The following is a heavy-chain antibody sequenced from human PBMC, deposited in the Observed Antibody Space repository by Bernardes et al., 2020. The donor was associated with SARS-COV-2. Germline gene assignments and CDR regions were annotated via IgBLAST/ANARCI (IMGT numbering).Heavy chain of an antibody. V-gene: IGHV1-18*01. J-gene: IGHJ4*02. Sequence: VNVSCTASGYTFTSYGISWVRQAPGQGLEWMGWISAYNGNTNYAQKLQGRVTMTTDTSTSTAYMELRSLRSDDTAVYYCARDTHLEWLLSFDYWGQGTLVTVSS. CDR1: GYTFTSYG. D-gene: IGHD3-3*01. CDR2: ISAYNGNT. CDR3: ARDTHLEWLLSFDY.